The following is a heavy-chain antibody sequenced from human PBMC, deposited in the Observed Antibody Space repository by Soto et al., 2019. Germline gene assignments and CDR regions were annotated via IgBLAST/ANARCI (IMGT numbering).Heavy chain of an antibody. CDR3: AIGTRSSWSCDF. V-gene: IGHV1-69*01. CDR2: IIPLTETP. CDR1: GGTFSDYA. D-gene: IGHD6-13*01. Sequence: QVQVVQSGAEVKKPGSSVKVSCRASGGTFSDYAISWVRQAPGQGLEWMGGIIPLTETPVYAQTVQGRLTISADEVTSVAYMELSTLRSDDTAVYYCAIGTRSSWSCDFWGQGTLVTVSS. J-gene: IGHJ4*02.